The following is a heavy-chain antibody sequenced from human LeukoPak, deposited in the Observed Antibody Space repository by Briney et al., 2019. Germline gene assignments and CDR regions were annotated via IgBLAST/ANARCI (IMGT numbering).Heavy chain of an antibody. D-gene: IGHD6-19*01. Sequence: GGSLRLSCAASGFTFSSNWMHWVRQAPGKGLVWVSRINGEGSSTSYADSVKGRFTISRDNAKNTLYLQMNSLRAEDTAVYYCARARFISSGCLWFDPWGQGTLVTVSS. CDR3: ARARFISSGCLWFDP. CDR1: GFTFSSNW. J-gene: IGHJ5*02. V-gene: IGHV3-74*01. CDR2: INGEGSST.